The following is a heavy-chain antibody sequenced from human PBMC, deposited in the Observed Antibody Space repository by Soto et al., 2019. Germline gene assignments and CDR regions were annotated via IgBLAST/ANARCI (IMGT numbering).Heavy chain of an antibody. CDR2: FDPEDGET. V-gene: IGHV1-24*01. Sequence: ASVKVSCKVSGYTLTELSMHWVRQAHGKGLEWMGGFDPEDGETIYAQKFQGRVTMTEDTSTDTAYMELSSLRSEDTAVYYCATGRIDVTIFGVVIIHDAFDIWGQGTMLTVSS. D-gene: IGHD3-3*01. CDR1: GYTLTELS. J-gene: IGHJ3*02. CDR3: ATGRIDVTIFGVVIIHDAFDI.